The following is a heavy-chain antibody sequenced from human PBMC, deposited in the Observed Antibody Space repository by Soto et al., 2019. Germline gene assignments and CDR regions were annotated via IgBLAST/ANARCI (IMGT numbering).Heavy chain of an antibody. CDR3: TTVRYCSSTSCRLLGMDV. Sequence: GGSLRLSWSASGNTFSNAWMNWVCQAPGKGQKWVDRHKSKTDGGPTDSAAPVTGRLTISRADPKNTLYPQMNSRKTEDTAVYYCTTVRYCSSTSCRLLGMDVWGQGTTVTV. V-gene: IGHV3-15*01. CDR2: HKSKTDGGPT. J-gene: IGHJ6*02. CDR1: GNTFSNAW. D-gene: IGHD2-2*01.